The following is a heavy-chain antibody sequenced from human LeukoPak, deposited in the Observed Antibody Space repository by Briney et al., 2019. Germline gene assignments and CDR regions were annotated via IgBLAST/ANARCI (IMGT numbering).Heavy chain of an antibody. CDR1: GGSISSSSYY. CDR2: IYYSGST. V-gene: IGHV4-39*07. J-gene: IGHJ2*01. Sequence: SETLSLTCTVSGGSISSSSYYWGWIRQPPGKGLEWIGSIYYSGSTYYNPSLKSRVTISVDTSKNQFSLELSSVAAADTAVYYCARETYYYDSSGYHWYFDLWGRGTLVTVSS. D-gene: IGHD3-22*01. CDR3: ARETYYYDSSGYHWYFDL.